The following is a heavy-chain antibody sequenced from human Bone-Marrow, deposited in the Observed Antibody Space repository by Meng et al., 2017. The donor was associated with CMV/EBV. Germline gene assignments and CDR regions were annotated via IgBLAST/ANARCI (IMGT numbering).Heavy chain of an antibody. J-gene: IGHJ3*02. CDR2: ISSSSSYI. V-gene: IGHV3-21*01. D-gene: IGHD4-23*01. CDR1: GFTFSSYS. CDR3: AFLRGGYGGNLDAFDI. Sequence: GESLKISCAASGFTFSSYSMNWVRQAPGKGLEWVSSISSSSSYIYYADSVKGRFTISRDNSKNTLYLQMNSLRAEDTAVYYCAFLRGGYGGNLDAFDIWAQGTMVTVPS.